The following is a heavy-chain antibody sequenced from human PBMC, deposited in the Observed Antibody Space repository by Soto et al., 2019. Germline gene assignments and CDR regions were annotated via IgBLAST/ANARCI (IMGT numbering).Heavy chain of an antibody. Sequence: GGSLRLSCVASGFTFSSFDMHWVRQISGKGLEWVSSIASTGDPYYPVSVEGRFTISRENAKNSLYLLINSLRIGDTAVYYCAREGTGGRFDIWGQGTVVTVSS. D-gene: IGHD3-10*01. CDR1: GFTFSSFD. CDR3: AREGTGGRFDI. V-gene: IGHV3-13*04. CDR2: IASTGDP. J-gene: IGHJ3*02.